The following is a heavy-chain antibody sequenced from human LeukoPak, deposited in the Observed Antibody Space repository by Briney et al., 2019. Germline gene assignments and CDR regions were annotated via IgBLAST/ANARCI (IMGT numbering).Heavy chain of an antibody. D-gene: IGHD3-3*01. CDR3: ARDLRYDFWSGYYMSFGWFDP. J-gene: IGHJ5*02. CDR1: GGSFSGYY. Sequence: PSETLSPICAVYGGSFSGYYWSWIRQPPGKGLEWIGSIYYSGSTYYNPSLKSRVTISVDTSKNQFSLKLSSVTAADTAVYYCARDLRYDFWSGYYMSFGWFDPWGQGTLVTVSS. V-gene: IGHV4-34*01. CDR2: IYYSGST.